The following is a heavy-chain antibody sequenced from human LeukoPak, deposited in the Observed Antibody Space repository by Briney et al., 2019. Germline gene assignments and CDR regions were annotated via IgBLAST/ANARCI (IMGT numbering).Heavy chain of an antibody. J-gene: IGHJ3*02. CDR2: ISAYNGNT. Sequence: ASVKVSCKASGYTFTSYGISWVRQAPGQGLEWMGWISAYNGNTNYAQKLQGRVTMTTDTSTSTAYMELRSLRSDDTAVYYCARDDREWRGIYDPPTLFQPHDAFDIWGQGTMVTVSS. CDR1: GYTFTSYG. V-gene: IGHV1-18*01. D-gene: IGHD2/OR15-2a*01. CDR3: ARDDREWRGIYDPPTLFQPHDAFDI.